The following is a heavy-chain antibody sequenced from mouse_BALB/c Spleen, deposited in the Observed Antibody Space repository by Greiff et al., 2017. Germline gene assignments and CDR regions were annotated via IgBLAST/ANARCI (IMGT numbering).Heavy chain of an antibody. V-gene: IGHV5-12-2*01. D-gene: IGHD2-14*01. CDR3: ARRGYDSPYYYAMDY. Sequence: EVMLVESGGGLVQPGGSLKLSCAASGFTFSSYTMSWVRQTPEKRLEWVAYISNGGGSTYYPDTVKGRFTISRDNAKNTLYLQMSSLKSEDTAMYYCARRGYDSPYYYAMDYWGQGTSVTVSS. J-gene: IGHJ4*01. CDR1: GFTFSSYT. CDR2: ISNGGGST.